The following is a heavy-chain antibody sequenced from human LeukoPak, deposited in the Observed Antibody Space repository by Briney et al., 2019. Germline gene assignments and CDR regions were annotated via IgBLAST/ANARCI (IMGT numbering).Heavy chain of an antibody. V-gene: IGHV3-11*01. CDR1: GFTFSDNY. CDR3: ASPGSYYYDSSGYYYDY. Sequence: GGSLRLSCAASGFTFSDNYMSWIRQAPGKGLEWVSYISSSGSTIYYADSVKGRFTISRDNAKNSLYLQMNSLRAEDTAVYYCASPGSYYYDSSGYYYDYWGQGTLVTVSS. J-gene: IGHJ4*02. D-gene: IGHD3-22*01. CDR2: ISSSGSTI.